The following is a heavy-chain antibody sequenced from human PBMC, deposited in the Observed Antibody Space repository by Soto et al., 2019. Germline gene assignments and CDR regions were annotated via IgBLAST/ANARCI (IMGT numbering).Heavy chain of an antibody. CDR3: AKDSSYYDILTGYYNLPAPDY. Sequence: PGGSLRLSCAVSGFTFSSYGMHWVRQAPGKGLEWVAVISYDGSNKYYADSVKGRFTISRDNSKNTLYLQMNSLRAEDTAVYYCAKDSSYYDILTGYYNLPAPDYWGQGTLVTVSS. J-gene: IGHJ4*02. D-gene: IGHD3-9*01. CDR1: GFTFSSYG. CDR2: ISYDGSNK. V-gene: IGHV3-30*18.